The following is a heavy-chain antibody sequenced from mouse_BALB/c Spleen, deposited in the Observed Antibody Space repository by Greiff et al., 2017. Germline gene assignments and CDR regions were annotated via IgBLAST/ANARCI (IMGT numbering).Heavy chain of an antibody. D-gene: IGHD2-4*01. J-gene: IGHJ3*01. Sequence: EVKLLESGPCLVKPSQSLSLTCSVTGYSITSGYYWNWIRQFPGNKLEWMGYISYDGSNNYNPSLKNRISITRDTSKNQFFLKLNSVTTEDTATYYCATYDYDGAWFAYWGQGTLVTVSA. V-gene: IGHV3-6*02. CDR1: GYSITSGYY. CDR3: ATYDYDGAWFAY. CDR2: ISYDGSN.